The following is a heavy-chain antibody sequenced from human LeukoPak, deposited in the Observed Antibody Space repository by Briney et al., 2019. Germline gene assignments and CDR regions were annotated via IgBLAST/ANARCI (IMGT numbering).Heavy chain of an antibody. Sequence: ESGPTQVNPPQTLMLTRTFTGFSLSTRGVGVGWIRQPPGKALEWLALIYWNDDERINSALKTRLTITKDTSQNQVVLRMTNKDPVDTATYYCAHPLEVQWLVAFDNWGQGTLVTVSS. CDR1: GFSLSTRGVG. V-gene: IGHV2-5*01. CDR2: IYWNDDE. CDR3: AHPLEVQWLVAFDN. J-gene: IGHJ4*02. D-gene: IGHD5-12*01.